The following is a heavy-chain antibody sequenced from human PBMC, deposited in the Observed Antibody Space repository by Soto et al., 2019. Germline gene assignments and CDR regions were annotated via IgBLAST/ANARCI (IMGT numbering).Heavy chain of an antibody. Sequence: PGGSLRLSCAASGFTFSSYAMSWVRQAPGKGLEWVSAISGSGGSTYYADSVKGRFTISRDNSKNTLYLQMNSLRAEDTAVYYCAKPAKTGGPMTTVTTCDYWGQGTLVTVSS. V-gene: IGHV3-23*01. D-gene: IGHD4-17*01. CDR2: ISGSGGST. CDR1: GFTFSSYA. CDR3: AKPAKTGGPMTTVTTCDY. J-gene: IGHJ4*02.